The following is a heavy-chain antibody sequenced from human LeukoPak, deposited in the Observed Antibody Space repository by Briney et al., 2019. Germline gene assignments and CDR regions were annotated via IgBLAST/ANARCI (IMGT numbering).Heavy chain of an antibody. CDR3: ARHSTSKSSGWYVFDY. CDR1: GGSISNYH. J-gene: IGHJ4*02. Sequence: SETLSLTCAVSGGSISNYHWSWIRQPPGKGLEWIGYIYYSGSTNYNPSLKSRVTISVDTSKNQFSLKLSSVTAADTAVYYCARHSTSKSSGWYVFDYWGQGTLVTVSS. CDR2: IYYSGST. V-gene: IGHV4-59*08. D-gene: IGHD6-19*01.